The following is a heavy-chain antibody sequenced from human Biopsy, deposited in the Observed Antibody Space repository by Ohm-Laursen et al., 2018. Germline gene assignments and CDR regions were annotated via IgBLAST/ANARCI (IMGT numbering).Heavy chain of an antibody. CDR3: ARVKGEWPEYEFDK. J-gene: IGHJ4*02. Sequence: GTLSLTCTVSGGSIDTQSWIRQPAGKGLEWIGRVDIRGHADYSSSLRSRVTMSADASKNQFSLKLTSVAAADTAVYFCARVKGEWPEYEFDKWGQGILVTVSS. V-gene: IGHV4-4*07. CDR2: VDIRGHA. CDR1: GGSIDTQS. D-gene: IGHD3-16*01.